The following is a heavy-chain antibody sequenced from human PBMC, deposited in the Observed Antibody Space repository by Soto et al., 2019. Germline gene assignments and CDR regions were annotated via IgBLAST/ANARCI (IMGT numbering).Heavy chain of an antibody. CDR1: GGSVSSDAYS. D-gene: IGHD6-19*01. CDR2: IYHSGST. J-gene: IGHJ4*02. CDR3: ARAGGLGAVAVDY. V-gene: IGHV4-30-2*01. Sequence: SETLSLTCAVSGGSVSSDAYSWSWIRQPPGKGLEWIAYIYHSGSTYYNPSLKSRVTMSVDRSKNQFSLKLSSVTAADTAVYYCARAGGLGAVAVDYWGQGTLVTVSS.